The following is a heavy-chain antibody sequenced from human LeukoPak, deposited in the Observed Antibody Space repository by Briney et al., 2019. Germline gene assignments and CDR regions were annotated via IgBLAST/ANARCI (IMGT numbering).Heavy chain of an antibody. J-gene: IGHJ4*02. CDR1: GFTFSDYH. CDR3: ARDQDYYGSGSYLGY. V-gene: IGHV3-11*04. D-gene: IGHD3-10*01. Sequence: GGSLRLSCAASGFTFSDYHMSWIRQAPGKGLEWVSYISSSGSTIYYADSVKGRFTISRDNAKNSLYLQMNSLRAEDTAVYYCARDQDYYGSGSYLGYWGQGTLVTVSS. CDR2: ISSSGSTI.